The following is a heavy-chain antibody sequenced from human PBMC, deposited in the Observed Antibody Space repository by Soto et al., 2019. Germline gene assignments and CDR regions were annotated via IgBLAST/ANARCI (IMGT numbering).Heavy chain of an antibody. Sequence: SETLSLTCTVSGGSISSSSYYWGWIRQPPGKGLEWIGSTYYSGSTYYNPSLKSRVTISVDTSKNHFSLKLSSVTAADTAVYYCARLYYDDSSGFYGSNYFDPWGQGTLVPVAS. D-gene: IGHD3-22*01. CDR1: GGSISSSSYY. CDR2: TYYSGST. J-gene: IGHJ5*02. CDR3: ARLYYDDSSGFYGSNYFDP. V-gene: IGHV4-39*02.